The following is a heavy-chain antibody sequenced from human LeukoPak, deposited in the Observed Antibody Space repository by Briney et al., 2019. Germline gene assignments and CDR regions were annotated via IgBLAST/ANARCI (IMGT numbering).Heavy chain of an antibody. V-gene: IGHV1-46*01. J-gene: IGHJ6*02. CDR1: GYTFTSYY. D-gene: IGHD3-10*01. CDR3: ARGLKVRGVIITLAYYYYGMDV. CDR2: INPSGGST. Sequence: ASVKVSCKASGYTFTSYYMHWVRQAPGQGLEWMGIINPSGGSTSYAQKFQGRVTMTRDTSTSTVYMELSSLRSEDTAVYYCARGLKVRGVIITLAYYYYGMDVWGQGTTVTVSS.